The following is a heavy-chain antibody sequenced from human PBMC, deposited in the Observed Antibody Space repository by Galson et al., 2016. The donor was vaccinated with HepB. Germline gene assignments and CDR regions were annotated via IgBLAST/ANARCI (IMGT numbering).Heavy chain of an antibody. D-gene: IGHD3-22*01. V-gene: IGHV3-30*04. CDR1: GFTFSSYA. Sequence: SLRLSCAASGFTFSSYAMHWVRQAPGKGLEWLAAISYDGSSKYYADSVKGRFTISRDNSKNTLYVQMTSLNSEDTAVYYWARVSVVRRYFDLWGRGTLVTVSS. CDR2: ISYDGSSK. J-gene: IGHJ2*01. CDR3: ARVSVVRRYFDL.